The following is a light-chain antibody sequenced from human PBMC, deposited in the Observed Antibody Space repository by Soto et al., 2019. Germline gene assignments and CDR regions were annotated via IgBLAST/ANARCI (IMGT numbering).Light chain of an antibody. Sequence: QSALTQPASVSGSPGQSITISCTGTSSDVGGYNLVSWYQQHPAKAPKLIIYQDTQRPSGGSDRFSGSKSGTTASLTISGLQTEDEADYYCCSYAGSYTLIFGGGTKLTVL. J-gene: IGLJ2*01. V-gene: IGLV2-23*01. CDR2: QDT. CDR3: CSYAGSYTLI. CDR1: SSDVGGYNL.